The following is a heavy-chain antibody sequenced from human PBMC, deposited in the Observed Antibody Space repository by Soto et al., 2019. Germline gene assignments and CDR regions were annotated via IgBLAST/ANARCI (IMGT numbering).Heavy chain of an antibody. CDR2: INHRGST. D-gene: IGHD3-10*01. J-gene: IGHJ6*02. V-gene: IGHV4-34*01. Sequence: PSETLSLTCAVYGGSFSGYYWSWIRQPPGKGREWSGEINHRGSTSYNPSLQSRVTMSVDSAKNQFSLNLRSVTAADTGVYYCARDHRGRGLWFGEIVGGDYGLDVWGRGTTVTVSS. CDR1: GGSFSGYY. CDR3: ARDHRGRGLWFGEIVGGDYGLDV.